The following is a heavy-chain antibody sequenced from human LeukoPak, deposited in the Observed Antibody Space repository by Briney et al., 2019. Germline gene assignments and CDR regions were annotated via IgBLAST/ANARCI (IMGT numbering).Heavy chain of an antibody. CDR1: GFSFSSYV. CDR3: ARAELFIAVAGTDY. V-gene: IGHV3-23*01. J-gene: IGHJ4*02. Sequence: GGSLRLSCAASGFSFSSYVMSWVRQAPGKGLEWVSAISGSGDNTYYADSVKGRFTISKDNSKNALYLQMNSLRAEDTAVYYCARAELFIAVAGTDYWGQGTLVTVSS. CDR2: ISGSGDNT. D-gene: IGHD6-19*01.